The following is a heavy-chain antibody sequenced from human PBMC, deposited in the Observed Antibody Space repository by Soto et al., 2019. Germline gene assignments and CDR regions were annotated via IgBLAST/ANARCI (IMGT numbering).Heavy chain of an antibody. CDR1: GGSISSSRYY. CDR3: ARAGYSSGWSYY. CDR2: IYYSGST. D-gene: IGHD6-19*01. J-gene: IGHJ4*02. V-gene: IGHV4-39*01. Sequence: QLQLQESGPGLVKPSETLSLTCTVSGGSISSSRYYWGWIRQLPGKGLEWIGSIYYSGSTYYNPSLKSGVTISVDTSKSQFSLKLSSVTAADTAVYYCARAGYSSGWSYYWGQGTLVTVSS.